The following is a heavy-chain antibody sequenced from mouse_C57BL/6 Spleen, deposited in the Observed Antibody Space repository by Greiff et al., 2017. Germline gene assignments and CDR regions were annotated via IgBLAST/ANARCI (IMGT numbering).Heavy chain of an antibody. CDR2: ISGGGGNT. CDR1: GFTFSSYT. Sequence: EVKLVESGGGLVKPGGSLKLSCAASGFTFSSYTISWVRQTPEKRLEWVATISGGGGNTYYPDSVKGRFTISRDTAENTPYLQMSSLRSEDTSLYYCARRYYGSSHCYWYFDGWGTGTTVTVSS. J-gene: IGHJ1*03. D-gene: IGHD1-1*01. CDR3: ARRYYGSSHCYWYFDG. V-gene: IGHV5-9*01.